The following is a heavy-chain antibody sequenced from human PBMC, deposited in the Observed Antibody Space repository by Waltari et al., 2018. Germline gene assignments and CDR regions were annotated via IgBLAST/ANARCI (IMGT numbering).Heavy chain of an antibody. V-gene: IGHV3-7*01. D-gene: IGHD3-22*01. CDR2: IMTDGSEE. CDR1: GFTLSRYW. Sequence: EVQLVESGGGLVQPGGSLRLSCAASGFTLSRYWMSWVRQAPGKGPEWVANIMTDGSEEYYVDSVRGRFTISRDNAKNSLYLRMNSLRPEDTAVYYCARDQWFAFDIWGHGTMVTVSS. CDR3: ARDQWFAFDI. J-gene: IGHJ3*02.